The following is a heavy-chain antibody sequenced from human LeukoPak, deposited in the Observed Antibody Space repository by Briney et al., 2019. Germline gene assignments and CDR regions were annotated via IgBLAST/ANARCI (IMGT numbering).Heavy chain of an antibody. D-gene: IGHD3-10*01. CDR1: GGTFSSYA. CDR3: ARASVRYYGSGSSRYGMDV. J-gene: IGHJ6*02. V-gene: IGHV1-69*04. CDR2: IIPILGIA. Sequence: SVKVSCKASGGTFSSYAISWVRQAPGQGLEWMGRIIPILGIANYAQKFQGRVTITADKSTSTAYMELSSLRSEDTAVYYCARASVRYYGSGSSRYGMDVWGQGTTVTVS.